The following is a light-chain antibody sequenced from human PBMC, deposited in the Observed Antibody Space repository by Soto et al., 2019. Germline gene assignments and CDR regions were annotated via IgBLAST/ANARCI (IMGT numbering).Light chain of an antibody. CDR1: HGISSH. CDR2: GAS. Sequence: VLTQSPATLSVSPGERASLSCRASHGISSHLAWYQQKPGHPPRLLIYGASSRATGVPARFSGSGSGTEFTLTISSLQSEDFGAYYCQQYNNWPPITFGQGTRLEIK. CDR3: QQYNNWPPIT. V-gene: IGKV3-15*01. J-gene: IGKJ5*01.